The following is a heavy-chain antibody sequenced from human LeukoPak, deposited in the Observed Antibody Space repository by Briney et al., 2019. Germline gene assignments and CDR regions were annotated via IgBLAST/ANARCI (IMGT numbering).Heavy chain of an antibody. CDR3: ARDPSNYYDSSGYYD. CDR2: ISYDGSYK. V-gene: IGHV3-30-3*01. J-gene: IGHJ4*02. D-gene: IGHD3-22*01. Sequence: WGSVTLSCVASGFTFSRYSMHWVRQAPGKGLEWVAVISYDGSYKNYADSVKGRFTISRDNSKNTLYLQMNSLRAEDAAVFYCARDPSNYYDSSGYYDWGQGTLVTV. CDR1: GFTFSRYS.